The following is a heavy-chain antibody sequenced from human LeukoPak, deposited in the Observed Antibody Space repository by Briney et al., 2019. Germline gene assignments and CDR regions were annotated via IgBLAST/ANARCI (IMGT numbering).Heavy chain of an antibody. D-gene: IGHD2-2*01. V-gene: IGHV4-34*01. J-gene: IGHJ6*03. CDR2: INHSGST. CDR1: GGSFSGYY. CDR3: ARGDIVVVPAAHYYYYYMDV. Sequence: SETLSLTCAVYGGSFSGYYWSWIRQPPGKGLEWIGEINHSGSTNYNPSLKSRVTISVDTSKNQFSLKLSSVTAADAAVYYCARGDIVVVPAAHYYYYYMDVWGKGTTVTVSS.